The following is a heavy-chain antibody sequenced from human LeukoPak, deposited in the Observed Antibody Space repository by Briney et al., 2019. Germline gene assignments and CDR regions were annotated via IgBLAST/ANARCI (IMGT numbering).Heavy chain of an antibody. CDR3: AKDPDSSSWYNWFDP. CDR1: GFTFSSYA. CDR2: ITGSGGST. V-gene: IGHV3-23*01. D-gene: IGHD6-13*01. Sequence: GGSLRLSCAASGFTFSSYAMSWVRRAPGKGLEWVSAITGSGGSTYYADSVKGRFTISRDNSKNTLYLQMNSLRADDTAVYYCAKDPDSSSWYNWFDPWGQGTLVTVSS. J-gene: IGHJ5*02.